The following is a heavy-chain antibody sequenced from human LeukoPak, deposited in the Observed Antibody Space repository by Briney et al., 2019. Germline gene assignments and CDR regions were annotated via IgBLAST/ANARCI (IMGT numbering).Heavy chain of an antibody. CDR3: ARHGPEDYDFWSGYKGSFDY. D-gene: IGHD3-3*01. CDR1: GYSISSGYY. V-gene: IGHV4-38-2*02. J-gene: IGHJ4*02. Sequence: PSETLSLTCTVSGYSISSGYYWAWIRQPPGKGLEWIGSIFHSGSSYYYPSLKSRVTISVDTSKNQFSLKLSSVTAADTAVYYCARHGPEDYDFWSGYKGSFDYWGQGTLVTVSS. CDR2: IFHSGSS.